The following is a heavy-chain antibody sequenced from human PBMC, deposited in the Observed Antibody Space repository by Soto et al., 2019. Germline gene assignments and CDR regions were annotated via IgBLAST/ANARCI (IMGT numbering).Heavy chain of an antibody. CDR3: ARMKGGYSGYDAYYYYYYGMDV. J-gene: IGHJ6*02. D-gene: IGHD5-12*01. CDR2: IDWDDDK. Sequence: SGPTLVNPTQTLTLTCTFSGFSLSTSGMCVSWIRQPPGKALEWLALIDWDDDKYYSTSLKTRLTISKDTSKNQVVLTMTNMDPVDTATYYCARMKGGYSGYDAYYYYYYGMDVWGQGTTVTVSS. CDR1: GFSLSTSGMC. V-gene: IGHV2-70*01.